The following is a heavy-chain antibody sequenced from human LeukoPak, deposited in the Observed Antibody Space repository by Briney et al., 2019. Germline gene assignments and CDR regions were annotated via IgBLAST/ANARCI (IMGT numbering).Heavy chain of an antibody. J-gene: IGHJ3*02. CDR2: MNPNSGNT. CDR1: GYTFTSYD. D-gene: IGHD3-10*01. V-gene: IGHV1-8*03. Sequence: ASVKVSCKASGYTFTSYDINWVRQATGQGLEWMEWMNPNSGNTGYAQKFQGRVTITRNTSISTAYMELSSLRSEDTAVYYCASGGLLWFGEEAFDIWGQGTMVTVSS. CDR3: ASGGLLWFGEEAFDI.